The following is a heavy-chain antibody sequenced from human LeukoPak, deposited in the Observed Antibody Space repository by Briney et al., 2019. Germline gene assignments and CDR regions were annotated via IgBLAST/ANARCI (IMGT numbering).Heavy chain of an antibody. J-gene: IGHJ3*02. CDR2: IDPSDSYT. CDR3: ARQFTMVRGVKRALDI. V-gene: IGHV5-10-1*01. Sequence: GESLKISCKGSEYSFTSYWISWVRQMPGKGLEWMGRIDPSDSYTNYSPSFQGHVTISADKSISTAYLQWSSLKASDTAMYYCARQFTMVRGVKRALDIWGQGTMVTVSS. D-gene: IGHD3-10*01. CDR1: EYSFTSYW.